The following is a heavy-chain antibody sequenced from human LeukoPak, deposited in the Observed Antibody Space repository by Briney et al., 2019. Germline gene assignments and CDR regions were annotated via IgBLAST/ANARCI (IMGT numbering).Heavy chain of an antibody. D-gene: IGHD6-13*01. Sequence: ASVKVSCRASGYTFPSKGISWVRQAPGQGLEWMAWISPYNGDTTYAQELQGRVTVTTDASTSTAFMELRSLRSDDTAMYFCARLRGGIYSRRDAFDIWGQGTMVTVSS. V-gene: IGHV1-18*01. CDR2: ISPYNGDT. CDR3: ARLRGGIYSRRDAFDI. J-gene: IGHJ3*02. CDR1: GYTFPSKG.